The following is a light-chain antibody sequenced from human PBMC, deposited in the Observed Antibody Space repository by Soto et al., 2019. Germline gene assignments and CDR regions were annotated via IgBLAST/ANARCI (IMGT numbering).Light chain of an antibody. Sequence: SPGTLSXSPGEGASLSCRASQTITNDYLAWYQQRPGQAPRLLIYGASSRATGIPDRFSGSGSGTDFTLTISRLEPEDFAVYYCQLYGRSRRATFGQGTRLEIK. CDR3: QLYGRSRRAT. CDR1: QTITNDY. J-gene: IGKJ5*01. V-gene: IGKV3-20*01. CDR2: GAS.